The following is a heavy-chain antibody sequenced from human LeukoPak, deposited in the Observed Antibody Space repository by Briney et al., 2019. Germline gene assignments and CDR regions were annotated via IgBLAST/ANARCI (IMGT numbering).Heavy chain of an antibody. V-gene: IGHV1-18*01. J-gene: IGHJ6*02. Sequence: ASVKVSCKASGYTFTSYGISWVRPAPGQGLEWMGWISAYNGNTNYAQKLQGRVTMTTDTSTSTAYMELRSLRSDDTAVYYCARGAANYYYYGMDVWGQGTTVTVSS. CDR2: ISAYNGNT. CDR1: GYTFTSYG. CDR3: ARGAANYYYYGMDV. D-gene: IGHD2-15*01.